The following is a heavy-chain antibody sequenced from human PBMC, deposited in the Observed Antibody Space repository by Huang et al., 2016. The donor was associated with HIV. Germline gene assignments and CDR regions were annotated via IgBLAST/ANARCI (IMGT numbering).Heavy chain of an antibody. V-gene: IGHV1-46*01. Sequence: QVQLVQSGAEVKKPGASVKVSCKSSGYTFTSYYIHWVRPAPGQGLGWRGIIGPSGGSTSCAQTFQGRVTLTRDTATSTGYMELSRLGSEGTGVYNCASGVTPGAFDIWGQGTMVSVSS. D-gene: IGHD2-21*02. CDR3: ASGVTPGAFDI. CDR2: IGPSGGST. J-gene: IGHJ3*02. CDR1: GYTFTSYY.